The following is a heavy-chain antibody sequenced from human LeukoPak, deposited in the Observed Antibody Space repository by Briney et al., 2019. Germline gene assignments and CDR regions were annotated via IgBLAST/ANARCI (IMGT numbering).Heavy chain of an antibody. CDR1: GYTFTGYH. D-gene: IGHD2-2*01. CDR3: ARDYCSSTSCLFDY. Sequence: ASVKVSCKASGYTFTGYHMHWVRQAPGQGLEWMGRINPNSGDSNYAQKFQGRVTMTRDTSISTAYMELSRPRSDDTAVYYCARDYCSSTSCLFDYWGQGTLVTVSS. CDR2: INPNSGDS. J-gene: IGHJ4*02. V-gene: IGHV1-2*06.